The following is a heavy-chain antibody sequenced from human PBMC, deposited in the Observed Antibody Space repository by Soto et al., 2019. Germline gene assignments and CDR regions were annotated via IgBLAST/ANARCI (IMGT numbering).Heavy chain of an antibody. D-gene: IGHD2-15*01. Sequence: GGSLRLSCAASGFTFSSYSMNWVRQAPGKGLEWVSSISSSSSYIYYADSVKGRFTISRDNAKNSLYLQMNSLRAEDTAVYYCARVPEAVVEDAFDIWGQGTMVTVSS. CDR3: ARVPEAVVEDAFDI. CDR2: ISSSSSYI. CDR1: GFTFSSYS. V-gene: IGHV3-21*01. J-gene: IGHJ3*02.